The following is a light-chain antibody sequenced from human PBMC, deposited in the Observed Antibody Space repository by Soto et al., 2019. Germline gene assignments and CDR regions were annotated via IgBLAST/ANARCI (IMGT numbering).Light chain of an antibody. V-gene: IGKV3-15*01. CDR3: QQYNSWPPLT. CDR1: QSVSRN. Sequence: EIVMTQSPATLSVSPGERATLSCRASQSVSRNLAWYQQKPGQAPRLLIYGASTRASNIPARFSGSGSGTEFTLTISSLQSEDSAVYYCQQYNSWPPLTFVGGTKVEIK. CDR2: GAS. J-gene: IGKJ4*01.